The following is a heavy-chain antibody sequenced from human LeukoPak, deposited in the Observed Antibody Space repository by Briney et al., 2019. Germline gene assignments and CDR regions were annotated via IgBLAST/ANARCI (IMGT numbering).Heavy chain of an antibody. D-gene: IGHD1-14*01. CDR2: IYYSGST. J-gene: IGHJ3*02. CDR3: ARVPTGTFGAFDI. Sequence: SQTLSLTCTVSGGSISSGGYYWSWIRQPPGKGLEWIGYIYYSGSTNYNPSLKSRVTISVDTSKNQFSLKLSSVTAADTAVYYCARVPTGTFGAFDIWGQGTMITVSS. V-gene: IGHV4-61*08. CDR1: GGSISSGGYY.